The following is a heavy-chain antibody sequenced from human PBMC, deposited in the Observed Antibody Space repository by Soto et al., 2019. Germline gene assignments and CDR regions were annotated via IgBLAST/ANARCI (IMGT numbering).Heavy chain of an antibody. CDR2: INPSGGST. CDR1: GYTFTSYY. V-gene: IGHV1-46*03. CDR3: ARSIKEDYCSGGSCSDAFDI. Sequence: ASVKVSCKASGYTFTSYYMHWVRQAPGQGLEWMGIINPSGGSTSYAQKFQGRVTMTRDTSTSTVYMELSSLRSEDTAVYYCARSIKEDYCSGGSCSDAFDIWGQGTMVTVS. D-gene: IGHD2-15*01. J-gene: IGHJ3*02.